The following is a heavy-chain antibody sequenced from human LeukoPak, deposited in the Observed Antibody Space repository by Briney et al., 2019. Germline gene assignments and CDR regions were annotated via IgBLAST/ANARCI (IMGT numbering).Heavy chain of an antibody. V-gene: IGHV3-74*01. Sequence: PGGSLRLSCAASGFIFSDYAMHWVRQAPGKGLVWVSRINNDGTYTVYADSVKGRFTISRDNAKNTLYLQMNGLRAEDTAVYYCARGATDVTRWFDPWGQGTRVTVSS. CDR1: GFIFSDYA. J-gene: IGHJ5*02. CDR3: ARGATDVTRWFDP. CDR2: INNDGTYT. D-gene: IGHD1-1*01.